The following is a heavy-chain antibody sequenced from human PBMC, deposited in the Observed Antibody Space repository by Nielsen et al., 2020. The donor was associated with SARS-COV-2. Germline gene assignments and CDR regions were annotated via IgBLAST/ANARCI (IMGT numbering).Heavy chain of an antibody. V-gene: IGHV4-59*01. CDR1: GGSISSYY. J-gene: IGHJ4*02. Sequence: SETLSLTCTVSGGSISSYYWSWIRQPPGKGLEWIGYIYYSGSTNYNPSLKSRVTISVDTSKNQFSLKLSSVTAADTAVYYCASTRGVAVAAYYFDYWGQGTLVTVSS. CDR3: ASTRGVAVAAYYFDY. D-gene: IGHD6-19*01. CDR2: IYYSGST.